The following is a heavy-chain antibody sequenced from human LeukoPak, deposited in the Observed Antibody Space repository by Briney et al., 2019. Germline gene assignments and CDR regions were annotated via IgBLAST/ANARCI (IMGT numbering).Heavy chain of an antibody. J-gene: IGHJ4*02. CDR1: GSTFSNAR. D-gene: IGHD6-19*01. CDR3: ARVSAWQWLVPYFDY. CDR2: ISGSGGST. V-gene: IGHV3-23*01. Sequence: RGSLRLSCAASGSTFSNARMRWVRQAPGKGLEWVSAISGSGGSTNYADSVKGRFTISRDNSKNMLYLQMNSLRAEDTAEYYCARVSAWQWLVPYFDYWGQGTLVTVSS.